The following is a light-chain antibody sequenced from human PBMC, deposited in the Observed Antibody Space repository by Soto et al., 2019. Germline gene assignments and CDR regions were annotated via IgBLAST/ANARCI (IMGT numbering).Light chain of an antibody. CDR2: EVT. Sequence: QSVLTQPASVSGSPGQSITISCTGTSSDVGGYNYVSWYQVHPGKAPKLMIYEVTNRPSGVSNRFSGSKSGNTASLTISGLQADDEAKYFCSSYVTHTTPYVFGTGTKLTVL. CDR1: SSDVGGYNY. CDR3: SSYVTHTTPYV. V-gene: IGLV2-14*01. J-gene: IGLJ1*01.